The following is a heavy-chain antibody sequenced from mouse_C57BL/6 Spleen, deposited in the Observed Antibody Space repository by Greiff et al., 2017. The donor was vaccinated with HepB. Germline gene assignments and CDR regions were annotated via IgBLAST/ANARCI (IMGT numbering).Heavy chain of an antibody. V-gene: IGHV2-2*01. J-gene: IGHJ4*01. CDR3: ARNWNYGSKNAMDY. CDR1: GFSLTSYG. CDR2: IWSGGST. D-gene: IGHD1-1*01. Sequence: VMLVESGPGLVQPSQSLSITCTVSGFSLTSYGVHWVRQSPGKGLEWLGVIWSGGSTDYNAAFISRLSISKDNSKSQVFFKMNSLQADDTAIYYCARNWNYGSKNAMDYWGQGTSVTVSS.